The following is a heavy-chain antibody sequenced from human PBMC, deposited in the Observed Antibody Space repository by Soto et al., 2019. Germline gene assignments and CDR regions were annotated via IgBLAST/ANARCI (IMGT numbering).Heavy chain of an antibody. J-gene: IGHJ6*02. Sequence: GSLRLSCAASGFTFSNSWMSWVRQAPGKGLEWVANIKEDGSEKDYVDPVKGRFTITRDNAKNSLYLQMNNLRAEDTAVYFCTRKRFGMDVWGQGTTVTVSS. CDR2: IKEDGSEK. V-gene: IGHV3-7*03. CDR1: GFTFSNSW. CDR3: TRKRFGMDV.